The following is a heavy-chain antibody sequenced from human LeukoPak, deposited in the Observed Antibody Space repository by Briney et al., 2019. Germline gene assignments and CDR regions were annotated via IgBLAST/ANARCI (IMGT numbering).Heavy chain of an antibody. V-gene: IGHV4-38-2*01. Sequence: SETLSLTCAVSGYSISSGYYWGWIRQPPGKGLEWIGSIYHSGSTYYNPSLKSRVTISVDTSKSQFSLKLSSVTAADTAVYYCARTTGTTTIDYWGQGTLVTVSS. D-gene: IGHD1-1*01. CDR1: GYSISSGYY. CDR3: ARTTGTTTIDY. CDR2: IYHSGST. J-gene: IGHJ4*02.